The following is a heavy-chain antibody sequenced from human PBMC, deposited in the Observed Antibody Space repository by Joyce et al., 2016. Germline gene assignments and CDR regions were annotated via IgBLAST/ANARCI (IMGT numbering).Heavy chain of an antibody. V-gene: IGHV4-4*02. CDR3: AREENGDFDY. Sequence: QIQLHESGSGLVKPSETLSLTCAVSGGSIIIHNLWTWVRQSPGKGLEWIGEIYHSGRTTFNPSLQSRVTMSIDKSKNQVSLKLSSVTAADSASFYCAREENGDFDYWGQGILVTVSS. D-gene: IGHD2-8*01. CDR2: IYHSGRT. CDR1: GGSIIIHNL. J-gene: IGHJ4*02.